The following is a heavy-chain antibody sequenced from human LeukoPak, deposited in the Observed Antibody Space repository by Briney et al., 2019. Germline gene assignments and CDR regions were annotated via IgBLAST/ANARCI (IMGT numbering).Heavy chain of an antibody. CDR1: GYTFTSYG. D-gene: IGHD2-15*01. J-gene: IGHJ6*02. V-gene: IGHV1-18*01. Sequence: GSSVNVSCKASGYTFTSYGISWVRQAPGQGLEWMGWISAYNGNTNYAQKLQGRVTMTTDTSTSTAYMELRSLRSDDTAVYYCARDGGSGYYYYYYGMDVWGQGTTVTVS. CDR3: ARDGGSGYYYYYYGMDV. CDR2: ISAYNGNT.